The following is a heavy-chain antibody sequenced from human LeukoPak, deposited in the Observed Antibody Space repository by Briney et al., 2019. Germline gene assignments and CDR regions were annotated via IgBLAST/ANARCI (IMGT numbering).Heavy chain of an antibody. V-gene: IGHV3-20*04. CDR1: GFTFDDYG. J-gene: IGHJ4*02. D-gene: IGHD3-10*01. CDR3: ARAGFTFSDYFGSFFDY. CDR2: INWNGGST. Sequence: WSGGSLRLSCAASGFTFDDYGMSWVCQAPGKGLEWVSGINWNGGSTGYADSVKGRFTISRDNAKNSLYLQMNSLRAEDTALYYCARAGFTFSDYFGSFFDYWGQGTLVTVSS.